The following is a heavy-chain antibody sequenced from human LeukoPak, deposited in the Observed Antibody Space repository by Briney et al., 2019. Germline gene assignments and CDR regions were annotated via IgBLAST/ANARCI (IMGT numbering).Heavy chain of an antibody. CDR3: ARETFTMVRVMDV. CDR1: GGSISSYY. CDR2: VYYSGST. V-gene: IGHV4-59*01. D-gene: IGHD3-10*01. Sequence: PSETLSLTCTVSGGSISSYYWSWIRQPPGKGLEWIGYVYYSGSTNYNPSLKSRVTISVDTSKNQFSLKLSSVTAADPAVYYCARETFTMVRVMDVWGQGATVTVSS. J-gene: IGHJ6*02.